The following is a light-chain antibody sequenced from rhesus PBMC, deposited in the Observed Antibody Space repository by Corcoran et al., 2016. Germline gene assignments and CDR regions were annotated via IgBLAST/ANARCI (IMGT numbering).Light chain of an antibody. Sequence: DIQMTQSPSSLSASVGDRVTITCRARQDISSWLAWYQQKPGKAPKLLIYEASGLQRGVPSRFSGRGSGTDFTLTISSLQPEDFATYYCQHYNSAPYNFGQGTKVEI. CDR1: QDISSW. J-gene: IGKJ2*01. V-gene: IGKV1-21*01. CDR3: QHYNSAPYN. CDR2: EAS.